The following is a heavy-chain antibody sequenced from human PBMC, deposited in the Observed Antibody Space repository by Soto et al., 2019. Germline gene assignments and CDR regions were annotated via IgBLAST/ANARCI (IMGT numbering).Heavy chain of an antibody. Sequence: ASVKVSCKSSGYTFTSYYMHWVRQAPGQGLEWMGMLNPSGGSTKYAQTFQGRVTMTRDTSTSTIYMELSSLRSEDTAVYYCARAQLHQTYGDYYYYMDVWGKGTTVTVSS. V-gene: IGHV1-46*01. D-gene: IGHD4-17*01. CDR1: GYTFTSYY. J-gene: IGHJ6*03. CDR3: ARAQLHQTYGDYYYYMDV. CDR2: LNPSGGST.